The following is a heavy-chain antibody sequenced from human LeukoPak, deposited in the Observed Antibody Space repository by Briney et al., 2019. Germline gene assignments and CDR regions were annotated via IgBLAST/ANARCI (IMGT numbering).Heavy chain of an antibody. V-gene: IGHV4-39*07. CDR1: GGSISSSSYY. CDR2: IYYSGST. D-gene: IGHD2-21*02. Sequence: PSETLSLTCTVSGGSISSSSYYWGWIRQPPGKGLEWIGSIYYSGSTYYNPSLKSRVTISVDTSKNQFSLKLSSVTAADTAVYYCARDTSGTGDFYPFDYWGQGTLVTVSS. J-gene: IGHJ4*02. CDR3: ARDTSGTGDFYPFDY.